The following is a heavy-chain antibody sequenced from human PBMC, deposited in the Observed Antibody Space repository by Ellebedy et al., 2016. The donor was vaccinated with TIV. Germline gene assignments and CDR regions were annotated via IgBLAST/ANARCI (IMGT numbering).Heavy chain of an antibody. CDR2: IRGKAFDGTT. J-gene: IGHJ3*02. CDR1: GFTFSSYV. CDR3: TRDDPGCLDCFPGMI. D-gene: IGHD2-21*02. V-gene: IGHV3-49*03. Sequence: GGSLRLXXAASGFTFSSYVMSWFRQAPGKGLECIGFIRGKAFDGTTEYAASFKDRFTISRDDSKGVAYLEISTLKTEDTAVYYCTRDDPGCLDCFPGMIWGQGTVVTVSS.